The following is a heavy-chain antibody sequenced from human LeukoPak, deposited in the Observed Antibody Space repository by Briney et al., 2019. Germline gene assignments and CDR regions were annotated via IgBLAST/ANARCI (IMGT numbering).Heavy chain of an antibody. V-gene: IGHV4-39*07. Sequence: SETLSLTCNVSGGSISSSSCYWGWIRQPPGKGLECIGSIFYSGSTYYNPSLKSRVTISVDTSKNQFSLKLSSVTAADTAVYYCARDIVATIRGSFWFDPWGQGTLVTVSS. CDR1: GGSISSSSCY. J-gene: IGHJ5*02. D-gene: IGHD5-12*01. CDR2: IFYSGST. CDR3: ARDIVATIRGSFWFDP.